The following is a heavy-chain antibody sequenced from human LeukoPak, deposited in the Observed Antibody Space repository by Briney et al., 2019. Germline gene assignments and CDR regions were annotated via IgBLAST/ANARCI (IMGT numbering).Heavy chain of an antibody. CDR1: GGSSSGYY. V-gene: IGHV4-34*01. J-gene: IGHJ4*02. D-gene: IGHD5-24*01. CDR3: ARGGDGYNFGCFDY. Sequence: SETLSLTCAVYGGSSSGYYWSWIRQPPGKGLEWIGEINHSGSTNYNPSLKSRVTISVDTSKNQFSLKLSSVTAADTAVYYCARGGDGYNFGCFDYWGQGTLVTVSS. CDR2: INHSGST.